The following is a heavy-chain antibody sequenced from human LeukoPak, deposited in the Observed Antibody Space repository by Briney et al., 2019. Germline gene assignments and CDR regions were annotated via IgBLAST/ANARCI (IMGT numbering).Heavy chain of an antibody. J-gene: IGHJ4*02. D-gene: IGHD7-27*01. V-gene: IGHV1-46*01. CDR1: GYTFTSYY. Sequence: ASVKVSCKASGYTFTSYYMRWVRQAPGQGLEWMGIINPSGGSTSYAQKFQGRVTMTRDTSTSTVYMELSSLRSEDTAVYYCARSTGDHDYFDYWGQGTLVTVSS. CDR3: ARSTGDHDYFDY. CDR2: INPSGGST.